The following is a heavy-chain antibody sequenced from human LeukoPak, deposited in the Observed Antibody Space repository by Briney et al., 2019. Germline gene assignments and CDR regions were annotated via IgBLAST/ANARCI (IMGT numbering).Heavy chain of an antibody. CDR2: INIDGSST. D-gene: IGHD3-9*01. V-gene: IGHV3-74*01. CDR3: ARDPVNDILTNESDY. Sequence: GGPLSLPCAASGLPFRSYWLHWVRQAPGKGVVWVSRINIDGSSTSYADSVRGRLSISRDNAKNTLHLQMNSLRAEDTAVYYCARDPVNDILTNESDYWGQGTLVTVSS. J-gene: IGHJ4*02. CDR1: GLPFRSYW.